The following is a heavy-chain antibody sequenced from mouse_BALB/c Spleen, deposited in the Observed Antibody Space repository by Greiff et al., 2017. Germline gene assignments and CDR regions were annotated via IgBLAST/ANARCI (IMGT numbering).Heavy chain of an antibody. V-gene: IGHV7-3*02. CDR3: ARRFYYDDGFAY. D-gene: IGHD2-4*01. CDR2: IRNKANGYTT. CDR1: GFTFTDYY. J-gene: IGHJ3*01. Sequence: EVQLVESGGGLVQPGGSLRLSCATSGFTFTDYYMSWVRQPPGKALEWLGFIRNKANGYTTEYSASVKGRFTISRDNSQSVLYLHMNTLRAEDSATYYCARRFYYDDGFAYWGQGTLVTVSA.